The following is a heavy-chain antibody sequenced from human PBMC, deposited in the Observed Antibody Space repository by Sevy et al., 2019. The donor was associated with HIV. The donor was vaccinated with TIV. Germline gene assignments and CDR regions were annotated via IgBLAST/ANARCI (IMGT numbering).Heavy chain of an antibody. V-gene: IGHV3-30-3*01. CDR3: ARVAVEYCTDDCYHRFDY. Sequence: GESLKISCAASGFTFTLYAIHWVRQAPGKGLEWVALISYSGTNKDYADSVKGRFTISRDDSKNTAYLQMNNLRTDDTAVYYCARVAVEYCTDDCYHRFDYWGQGTQVTVSS. CDR1: GFTFTLYA. J-gene: IGHJ4*02. CDR2: ISYSGTNK. D-gene: IGHD2-21*02.